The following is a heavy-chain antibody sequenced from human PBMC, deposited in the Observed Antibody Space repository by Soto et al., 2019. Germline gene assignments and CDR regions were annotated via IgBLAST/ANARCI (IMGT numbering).Heavy chain of an antibody. V-gene: IGHV1-8*01. J-gene: IGHJ3*02. D-gene: IGHD2-15*01. CDR3: ARGRRYCSGGSCHRLRGAFDI. CDR1: GYTFTSYD. CDR2: MNPNSGNT. Sequence: ASVKVSCKASGYTFTSYDINWVRQATGQGLEWMGWMNPNSGNTGYAQKFQGRVTMTRNTSISTAYMELSSLRSEDTAVYYCARGRRYCSGGSCHRLRGAFDIWGQGTMVTVSS.